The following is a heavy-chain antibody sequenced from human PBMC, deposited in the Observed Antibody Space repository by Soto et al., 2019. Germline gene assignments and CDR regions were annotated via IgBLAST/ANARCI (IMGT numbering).Heavy chain of an antibody. Sequence: ASVKVSCKASGGTFSSYTISWVRQAPGQGLEWMGRIIPILGIANYAQKFQGRVTITADKSTSTAYMELSSLRSEDTAVYYCARDRGYGGNSEQNLKDWGQGTLVTVSS. CDR3: ARDRGYGGNSEQNLKD. CDR2: IIPILGIA. CDR1: GGTFSSYT. V-gene: IGHV1-69*04. J-gene: IGHJ4*02. D-gene: IGHD4-17*01.